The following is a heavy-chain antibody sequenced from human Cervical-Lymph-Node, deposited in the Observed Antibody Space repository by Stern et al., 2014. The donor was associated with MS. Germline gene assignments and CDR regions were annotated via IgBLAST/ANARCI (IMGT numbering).Heavy chain of an antibody. J-gene: IGHJ6*02. CDR3: ASQSPIAVADYYGMDV. V-gene: IGHV1-46*01. D-gene: IGHD6-19*01. CDR2: INPSGGST. CDR1: GYTFTSYY. Sequence: VQLVESGAEVKKPGASVKVSCKASGYTFTSYYMHWVRQAPGQGLEWMGIINPSGGSTSYAQKFQGRVTMTRDTSTNTVYMELSSLRSEDTAVYYCASQSPIAVADYYGMDVWGQGTTVTVSS.